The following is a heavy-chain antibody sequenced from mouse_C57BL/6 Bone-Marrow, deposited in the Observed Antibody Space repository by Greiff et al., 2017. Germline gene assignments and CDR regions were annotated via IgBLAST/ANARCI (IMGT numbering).Heavy chain of an antibody. Sequence: VQGVESGPGLVQPSQSLSITCTVSGFSLTSYGVHWVRQSPGKGLEWLGVIWRGGSTDYNAAFMSRLSITKDNSKSQVFFKMNSLQADDTAIYYCAKLYSNYFYWYFDVWGTGTTVTVSS. D-gene: IGHD2-5*01. CDR1: GFSLTSYG. CDR3: AKLYSNYFYWYFDV. CDR2: IWRGGST. J-gene: IGHJ1*03. V-gene: IGHV2-5*01.